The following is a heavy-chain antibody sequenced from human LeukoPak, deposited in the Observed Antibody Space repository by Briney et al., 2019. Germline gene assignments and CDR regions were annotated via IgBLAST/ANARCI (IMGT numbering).Heavy chain of an antibody. J-gene: IGHJ3*01. D-gene: IGHD4-17*01. V-gene: IGHV3-48*01. CDR2: IGIDSGNT. Sequence: PGGSLRLSCAASGFTFSDYSMNWVRQAPGKGLEWISYIGIDSGNTNYADSVKGRFTISGDKAKNSLYLQMNSLRVEDTAQYFCARDPNGDYIGAFEFWGQGTGVTVSS. CDR1: GFTFSDYS. CDR3: ARDPNGDYIGAFEF.